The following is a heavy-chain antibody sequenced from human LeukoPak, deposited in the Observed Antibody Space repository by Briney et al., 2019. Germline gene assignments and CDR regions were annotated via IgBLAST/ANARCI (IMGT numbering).Heavy chain of an antibody. CDR3: AREVYGDFDY. Sequence: PSETLSLTCTVSGGSISSYYWSWIRQPPGKGLGWIGYIYYSGSTNYNPSLKSRVTISLDTSKHQFSLKLSSVTAADTAVYYCAREVYGDFDYWGQGTLVTVSS. D-gene: IGHD4-17*01. CDR2: IYYSGST. CDR1: GGSISSYY. J-gene: IGHJ4*02. V-gene: IGHV4-59*01.